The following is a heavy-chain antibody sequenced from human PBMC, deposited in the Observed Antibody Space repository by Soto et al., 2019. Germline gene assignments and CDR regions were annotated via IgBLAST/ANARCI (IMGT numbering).Heavy chain of an antibody. CDR3: AVVSSFDFWSGHFVFGWFDS. CDR1: GFTFDTHA. D-gene: IGHD3-3*01. CDR2: ISATGFSK. V-gene: IGHV3-23*01. Sequence: LRLSCNASGFTFDTHAMAWVRQAPGKGLEWVTSISATGFSKYHTDSVKGRITISRDNSKNTVYLHINTLRAEDTAVYYCAVVSSFDFWSGHFVFGWFDSWGQGTQVTVSS. J-gene: IGHJ5*01.